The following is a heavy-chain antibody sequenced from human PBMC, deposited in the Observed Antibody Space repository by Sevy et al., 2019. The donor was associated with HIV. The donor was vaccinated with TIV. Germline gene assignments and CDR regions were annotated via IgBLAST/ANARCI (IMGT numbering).Heavy chain of an antibody. D-gene: IGHD2-15*01. CDR3: ARSPPVLVLLGASSWFDP. CDR2: INESGIT. Sequence: SETLSLTCAVHDGSFSGYYWNWIRQLPGKGLEWIGEINESGITYYNPSLKSRVTISVDTSKKQFSLKLNSVTAVDSAVYFCARSPPVLVLLGASSWFDPWGQGTLVTDSS. V-gene: IGHV4-34*01. J-gene: IGHJ5*02. CDR1: DGSFSGYY.